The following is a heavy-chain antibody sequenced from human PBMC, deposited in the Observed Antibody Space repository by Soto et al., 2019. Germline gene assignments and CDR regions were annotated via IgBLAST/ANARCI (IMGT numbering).Heavy chain of an antibody. CDR1: GYAFTSYG. CDR2: ISAYNGNT. J-gene: IGHJ4*02. Sequence: ASVKVSCKASGYAFTSYGISWVRQAPGQGLEWMGWISAYNGNTNYAQKLQGRVTMTTDTSTSTAYMELRSLRSDDTALYYCARGPPRPKAAAVDYWGQGTLVTVSS. CDR3: ARGPPRPKAAAVDY. D-gene: IGHD6-13*01. V-gene: IGHV1-18*01.